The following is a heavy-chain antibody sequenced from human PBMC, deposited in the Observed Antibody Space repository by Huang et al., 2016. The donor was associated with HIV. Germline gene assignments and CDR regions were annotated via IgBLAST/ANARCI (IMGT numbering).Heavy chain of an antibody. CDR1: GYTFTTYA. J-gene: IGHJ5*02. Sequence: QVQLVQSGAEVKKPGASVKVSCKASGYTFTTYAMHWVRQAPGQRLEWMGWMNVGNGNTKYAQKFQHRVTITRDTSASTAYMELSSLRSEDTAVYYCARVYPTITIFGVVDPWGQGTLVTVSS. CDR2: MNVGNGNT. V-gene: IGHV1-3*01. CDR3: ARVYPTITIFGVVDP. D-gene: IGHD3-3*01.